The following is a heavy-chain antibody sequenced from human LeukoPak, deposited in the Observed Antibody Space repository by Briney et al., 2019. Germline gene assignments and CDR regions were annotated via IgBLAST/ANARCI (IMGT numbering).Heavy chain of an antibody. CDR1: GYTFTGYY. Sequence: VASVKVSCKASGYTFTGYYMHWVRQAPGQGLEWMGRINPNSGGTNYAQKFQGRVTMTRDTSISTVYMELSRLRSDDTAVYYCARVGYYESSGYYEYWGQGTLVTVSS. CDR2: INPNSGGT. D-gene: IGHD3-22*01. V-gene: IGHV1-2*06. J-gene: IGHJ4*02. CDR3: ARVGYYESSGYYEY.